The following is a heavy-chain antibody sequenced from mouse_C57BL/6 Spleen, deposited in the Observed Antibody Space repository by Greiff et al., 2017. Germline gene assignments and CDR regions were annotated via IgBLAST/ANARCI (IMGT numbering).Heavy chain of an antibody. V-gene: IGHV1-55*01. CDR1: GYTFTSYW. CDR2: IYPGSGST. CDR3: AREGKNYYSYFDY. D-gene: IGHD1-1*01. Sequence: QVQLKQPGAELVKPGASVKMSCKASGYTFTSYWITWVKQRPGQGLEWIGDIYPGSGSTNYNEKFKCKATMTVDTSSSTAYMQLSSLTSEDSAVYYCAREGKNYYSYFDYWGQGTTLTVSS. J-gene: IGHJ2*01.